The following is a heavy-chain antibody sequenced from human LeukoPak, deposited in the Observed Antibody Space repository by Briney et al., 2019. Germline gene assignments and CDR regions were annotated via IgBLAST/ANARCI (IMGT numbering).Heavy chain of an antibody. J-gene: IGHJ4*02. V-gene: IGHV3-33*01. CDR2: IWYDGSNK. CDR3: ARSTSSEYDIYHFDY. D-gene: IGHD3-9*01. Sequence: GGSLRLSCAASGFTFSSYGIHWVRQAPGKGLEWVAVIWYDGSNKYYADSVKGRFTISRDNSKNTLYLQMNSLRVEDTAVYYCARSTSSEYDIYHFDYWGQGTLVTVSS. CDR1: GFTFSSYG.